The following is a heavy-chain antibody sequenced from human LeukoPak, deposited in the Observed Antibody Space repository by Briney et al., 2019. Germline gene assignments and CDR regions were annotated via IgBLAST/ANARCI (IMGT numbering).Heavy chain of an antibody. CDR2: TNSDGSII. V-gene: IGHV3-74*03. CDR1: GFTFSNYW. D-gene: IGHD2/OR15-2a*01. CDR3: ATSTPPTD. J-gene: IGHJ4*02. Sequence: GGSLRLSCAASGFTFSNYWMHGVRQAPGKGLVCVSRTNSDGSIITYADSVKGRFTISRDNAKNTLYLQMNSLRAEDSAVYYCATSTPPTDWGQGTLVIVSS.